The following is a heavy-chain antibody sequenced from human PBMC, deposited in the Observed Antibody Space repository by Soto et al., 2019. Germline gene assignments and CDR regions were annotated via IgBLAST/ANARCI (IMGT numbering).Heavy chain of an antibody. V-gene: IGHV4-34*01. CDR1: GGSFSGYY. CDR2: INHSGST. J-gene: IGHJ3*02. D-gene: IGHD2-15*01. Sequence: QVQLQQWGAGLLKPSETLSLTCAVYGGSFSGYYWSWIRQPPGKGLEWIGEINHSGSTNYNPSLKSRVTISVDTSEIQLSLKLSSVTAADTAAYYCGAGLDCSGGSWSDDAFDICGQGTMVTVSS. CDR3: GAGLDCSGGSWSDDAFDI.